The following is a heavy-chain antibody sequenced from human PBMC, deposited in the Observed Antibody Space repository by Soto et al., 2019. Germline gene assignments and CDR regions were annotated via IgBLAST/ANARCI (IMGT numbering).Heavy chain of an antibody. J-gene: IGHJ6*03. D-gene: IGHD3-16*01. Sequence: QLQLQESGPGLVKPSETLSLTCTVSGGSISSSGFYWGWVRQPPGKGLEWIGSVSHRGSTYYNPSLTSRVTISVDTSKNHFSLKLNSVTAADTAVYYCVSPYNFYFMDVWGKGTPVTVSS. CDR2: VSHRGST. V-gene: IGHV4-39*02. CDR1: GGSISSSGFY. CDR3: VSPYNFYFMDV.